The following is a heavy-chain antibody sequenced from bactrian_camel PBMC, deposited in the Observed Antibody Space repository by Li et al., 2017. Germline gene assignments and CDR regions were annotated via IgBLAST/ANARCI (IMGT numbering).Heavy chain of an antibody. CDR3: ATDFTPQMSMSDIQDLGVPCSI. CDR2: IDSDGTT. V-gene: IGHV3S53*01. CDR1: GHTYSSYC. D-gene: IGHD3*01. Sequence: VQLVESGGGSVQAGGSLRLSCAASGHTYSSYCMGWFREAPGKEREGVALIDSDGTTKYAEAVKGRFAISRDNAKNTVYLQMNNLTSEDTALYYCATDFTPQMSMSDIQDLGVPCSIWGQGTQVTVS. J-gene: IGHJ4*01.